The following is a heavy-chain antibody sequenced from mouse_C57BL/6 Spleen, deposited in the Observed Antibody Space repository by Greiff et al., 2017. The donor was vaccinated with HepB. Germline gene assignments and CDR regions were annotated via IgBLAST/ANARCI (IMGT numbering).Heavy chain of an antibody. D-gene: IGHD2-1*01. CDR3: ARLDGNYGFAY. Sequence: EVMLVESGGDLVKPGGSLKLSCAASGFTFSSYGMSWVRQTPDKRLEWVATISSGGSYTYYPDSVKGRFTISRDNAKNPLYLQMSSLKSEDTALYYCARLDGNYGFAYGGQGTLVTVSA. CDR2: ISSGGSYT. J-gene: IGHJ3*01. V-gene: IGHV5-6*01. CDR1: GFTFSSYG.